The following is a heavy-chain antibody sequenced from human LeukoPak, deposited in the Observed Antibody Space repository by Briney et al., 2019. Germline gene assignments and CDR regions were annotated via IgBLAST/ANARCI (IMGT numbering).Heavy chain of an antibody. CDR1: GFTFSSYA. V-gene: IGHV3-23*01. J-gene: IGHJ5*02. CDR2: ISGSGGST. CDR3: AKDFSVGVTMIRGPFDP. D-gene: IGHD3-10*01. Sequence: QPGGSLRLSCAASGFTFSSYAMSWVRQAPGKGLEWVSAISGSGGSTYYADSVKGRFTISRDNSKNTLYLQMNSLRAEDTAVYYCAKDFSVGVTMIRGPFDPWGQGTLVTVSS.